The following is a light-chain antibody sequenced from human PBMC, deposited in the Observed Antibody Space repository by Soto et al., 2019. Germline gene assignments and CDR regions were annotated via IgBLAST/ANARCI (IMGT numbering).Light chain of an antibody. J-gene: IGKJ4*01. V-gene: IGKV3-15*01. Sequence: EIVMTQSPATLSVSPGERATLSCRASQSVSSNLACYQQKPGQAPRLLIYGASTRATGIPARFIGSGSGTDFTLTINCLQSEDFAVYYCQQYNNWPPPLTFGRGTKVEIK. CDR1: QSVSSN. CDR3: QQYNNWPPPLT. CDR2: GAS.